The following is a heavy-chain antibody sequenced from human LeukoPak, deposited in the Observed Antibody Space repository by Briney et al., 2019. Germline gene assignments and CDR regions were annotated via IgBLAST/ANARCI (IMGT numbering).Heavy chain of an antibody. V-gene: IGHV4-59*01. CDR1: GDSIRSYY. CDR2: IFYTGST. J-gene: IGHJ5*02. CDR3: AGTYYYGSSHWFDP. D-gene: IGHD3-10*01. Sequence: PSETLSLTCSVSGDSIRSYYWSWIRQPPGKGLEWIGYIFYTGSTDYNPSLKSRVTISVDTSKNQFSLKLSSVTAADTAVYYCAGTYYYGSSHWFDPWGQGTLVTVSS.